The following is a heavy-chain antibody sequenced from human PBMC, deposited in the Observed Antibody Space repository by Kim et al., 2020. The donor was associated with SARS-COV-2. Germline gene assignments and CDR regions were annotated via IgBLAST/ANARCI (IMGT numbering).Heavy chain of an antibody. CDR3: ARDYGPGIAAAGDYYYYGMDV. CDR1: GGSISSYY. V-gene: IGHV4-4*07. CDR2: IYTSGST. J-gene: IGHJ6*02. Sequence: SETLSLTCTVSGGSISSYYWSWIRQPAGKGLEWIGRIYTSGSTNYNPSLKSRVTMSVDTSKNQFSLKLSSVTAADTAVYYCARDYGPGIAAAGDYYYYGMDVWGQGTTVTVSS. D-gene: IGHD6-13*01.